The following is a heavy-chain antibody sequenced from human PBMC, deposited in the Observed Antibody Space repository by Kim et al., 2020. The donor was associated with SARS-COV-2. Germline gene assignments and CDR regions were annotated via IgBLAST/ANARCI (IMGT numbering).Heavy chain of an antibody. CDR1: GGSISSSSYY. D-gene: IGHD3-3*01. CDR2: IYYSGST. V-gene: IGHV4-39*01. J-gene: IGHJ5*02. CDR3: ASWDDYDFWSDPHPDNWFDP. Sequence: SETLSLTCTVSGGSISSSSYYWGWIRQPPGKGLEWIGSIYYSGSTYYNPSLKSRVTISVDTSKNQFSLKLSSVTAADTAVYYCASWDDYDFWSDPHPDNWFDPWGQGTLVTVSS.